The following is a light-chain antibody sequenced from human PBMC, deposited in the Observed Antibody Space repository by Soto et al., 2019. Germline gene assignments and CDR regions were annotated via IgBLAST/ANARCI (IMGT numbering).Light chain of an antibody. J-gene: IGKJ1*01. CDR1: QSVGAN. Sequence: EIVMTQSPATLSVPPGERVTLSCRASQSVGANLAWYQQKPGQVPRLLIYRASTRATGIPFTFSGSGSGTEITLTISSLQSEDFAVYYCQQFSDWPWTFGQGTKVEIK. CDR3: QQFSDWPWT. CDR2: RAS. V-gene: IGKV3-15*01.